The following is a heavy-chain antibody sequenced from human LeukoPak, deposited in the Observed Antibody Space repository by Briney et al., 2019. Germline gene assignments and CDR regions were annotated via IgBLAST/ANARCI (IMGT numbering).Heavy chain of an antibody. Sequence: SETLTLTCTVSGVSFSSYYWTWIRQPPGKGLEWIGYIYYSGSTNKNPSLNSRVTMSIDTSKKQFSLKLSSVTAADTAMYYCARVNYDSSGYFDYWGQGTLATVSS. V-gene: IGHV4-59*01. CDR3: ARVNYDSSGYFDY. D-gene: IGHD3-22*01. CDR2: IYYSGST. J-gene: IGHJ4*02. CDR1: GVSFSSYY.